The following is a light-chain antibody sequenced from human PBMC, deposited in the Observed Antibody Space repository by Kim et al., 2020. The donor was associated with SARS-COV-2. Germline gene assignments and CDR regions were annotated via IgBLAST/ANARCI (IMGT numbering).Light chain of an antibody. CDR3: SSYTSSSAWV. J-gene: IGLJ3*02. Sequence: GQSITITCPGTTSNVGCYHYVSWYQHHPSKAPNLMIYDVGNRPSGVSNRFSGSKSGNTASLTISGLQAEDEADYYCSSYTSSSAWVFGGGTQLTVL. CDR2: DVG. V-gene: IGLV2-14*03. CDR1: TSNVGCYHY.